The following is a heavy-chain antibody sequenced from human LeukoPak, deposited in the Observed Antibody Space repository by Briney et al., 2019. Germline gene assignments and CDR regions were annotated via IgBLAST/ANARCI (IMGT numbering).Heavy chain of an antibody. Sequence: GGSLRLSCAASGITFSSYAMTWVRQAPGKGLEWVSAIMGSGSGTYYADSVKGRFTISRDNSKNTLYLQMNSLRAEDTAVYYCAKEDSSGWEDWFDPWGQGTLVTVSS. CDR2: IMGSGSGT. D-gene: IGHD6-19*01. V-gene: IGHV3-23*01. CDR3: AKEDSSGWEDWFDP. CDR1: GITFSSYA. J-gene: IGHJ5*02.